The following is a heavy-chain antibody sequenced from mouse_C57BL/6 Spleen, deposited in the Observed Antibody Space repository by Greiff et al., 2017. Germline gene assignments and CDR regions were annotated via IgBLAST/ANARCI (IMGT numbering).Heavy chain of an antibody. V-gene: IGHV1-26*01. CDR2: INPNNGGT. J-gene: IGHJ2*01. D-gene: IGHD2-4*01. CDR1: GYTFTDYY. CDR3: ASGYDYDGRPFDY. Sequence: EVQLQQSGPELVKPGASVKISCKASGYTFTDYYMNWVKQSHGKSLEWIGDINPNNGGTSYNQKFKGKATLTVYKSSSTAYMELRSLTSEDSAVYYCASGYDYDGRPFDYWGQGTTLTVSS.